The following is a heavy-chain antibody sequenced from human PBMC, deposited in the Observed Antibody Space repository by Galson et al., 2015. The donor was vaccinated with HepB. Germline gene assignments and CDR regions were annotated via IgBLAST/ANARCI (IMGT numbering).Heavy chain of an antibody. CDR2: IKSYNGQK. CDR3: ARRGFDDEGFNY. CDR1: GYNFTSHI. J-gene: IGHJ4*02. V-gene: IGHV1-18*01. Sequence: SVKVSCKASGYNFTSHILDWLRQAPGHGPEWVGRIKSYNGQKELAQKFQGRVTMTIETSANTAYMELRSLRSDDTVIYYCARRGFDDEGFNYWGQGTLVTVSS.